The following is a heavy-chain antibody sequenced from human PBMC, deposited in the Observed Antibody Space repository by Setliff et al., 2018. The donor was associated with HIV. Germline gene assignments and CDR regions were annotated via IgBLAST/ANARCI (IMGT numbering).Heavy chain of an antibody. CDR2: VIPIFGTA. D-gene: IGHD6-6*01. V-gene: IGHV1-69*13. CDR3: AKESTIAARPARYFDL. J-gene: IGHJ2*01. Sequence: SVKVSCKASGGTFSSYGISWVRQAPGQGLEWMGGVIPIFGTASYAQKFQGRVTITADESTSTVYMDLSSLGSEDTAMYYCAKESTIAARPARYFDLWGRGTLVTVSS. CDR1: GGTFSSYG.